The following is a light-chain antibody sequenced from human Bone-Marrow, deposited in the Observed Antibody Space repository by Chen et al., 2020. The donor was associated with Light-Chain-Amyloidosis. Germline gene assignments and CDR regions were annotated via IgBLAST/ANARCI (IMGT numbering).Light chain of an antibody. Sequence: DIVMTQSPATLSVSPGEGATLSCRASQSVNRNLAWYQQKPGQAPRLLIYGSSTGATGIPARFSGRGSGTEFTLTITSMQSEDFAVYYCQQYNDWPRTFGQGTRVEIK. CDR1: QSVNRN. J-gene: IGKJ1*01. CDR3: QQYNDWPRT. CDR2: GSS. V-gene: IGKV3-15*01.